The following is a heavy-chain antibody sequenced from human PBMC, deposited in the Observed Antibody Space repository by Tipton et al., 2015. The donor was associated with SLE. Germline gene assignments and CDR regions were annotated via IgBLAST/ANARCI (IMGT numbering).Heavy chain of an antibody. CDR3: ARVVYSFSDAFDI. CDR2: LYYTGNS. Sequence: TLSLTCTVSGGSVSNYTYYWGWIRQPPGKGLEWIASLYYTGNSYYNPSLKSRVTTSLDLSKNQFSLRLTSLTAADTAVYYCARVVYSFSDAFDIWGQGTLVTVSS. CDR1: GGSVSNYTYY. J-gene: IGHJ3*02. D-gene: IGHD6-13*01. V-gene: IGHV4-39*07.